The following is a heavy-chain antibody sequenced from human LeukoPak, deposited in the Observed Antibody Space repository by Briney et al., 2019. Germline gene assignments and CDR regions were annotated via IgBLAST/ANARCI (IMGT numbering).Heavy chain of an antibody. CDR3: ARFEIAAAGYYFDY. D-gene: IGHD6-13*01. J-gene: IGHJ4*02. Sequence: SETLSLTCTVSGGSISSSSYYWGWIRQPPGKGLEWIGSIYYSGSTYYNPSLKSRVTISVDTSKNQFSLKLSSVTAADTAVYYCARFEIAAAGYYFDYWGQGTLVTVSS. CDR1: GGSISSSSYY. CDR2: IYYSGST. V-gene: IGHV4-39*07.